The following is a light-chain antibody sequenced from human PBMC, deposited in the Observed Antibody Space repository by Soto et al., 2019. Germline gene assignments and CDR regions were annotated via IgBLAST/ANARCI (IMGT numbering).Light chain of an antibody. V-gene: IGLV2-8*01. J-gene: IGLJ1*01. Sequence: QSVLTQPPSASGSPGQSVTISCTGTKNDIGLYDFVSWYQHHPGKAPRLIIYEVVQRPSGVPDRFSGSKSGNTASLTVSGLQAADEADYFCKSYAGSNTYVFGSGTNVTVL. CDR2: EVV. CDR1: KNDIGLYDF. CDR3: KSYAGSNTYV.